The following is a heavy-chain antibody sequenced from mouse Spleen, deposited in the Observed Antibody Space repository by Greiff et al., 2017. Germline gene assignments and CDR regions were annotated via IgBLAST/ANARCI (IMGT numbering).Heavy chain of an antibody. CDR3: ARPLYGSSLDY. CDR2: IDPSDSYT. D-gene: IGHD1-1*01. CDR1: GYTFTSYW. Sequence: QVQLKQPGAELVRPGTSVKLSCKASGYTFTSYWMHWVKQRPGQGLEWIGVIDPSDSYTNYNQKFKGKATLTVDTSSSTAYMQLSSLTSEDSAVYYCARPLYGSSLDYWGQGTTLTVSS. V-gene: IGHV1-59*01. J-gene: IGHJ2*01.